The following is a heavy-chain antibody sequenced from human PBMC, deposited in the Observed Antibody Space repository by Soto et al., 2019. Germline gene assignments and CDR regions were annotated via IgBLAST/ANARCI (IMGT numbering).Heavy chain of an antibody. D-gene: IGHD3-10*01. V-gene: IGHV1-8*01. CDR1: GYTFTSYD. CDR3: VGYGSGIFYSDAFDI. CDR2: MNPNSGNT. J-gene: IGHJ3*02. Sequence: ASVKVSCKASGYTFTSYDINWVRQATGQGLECMGGMNPNSGNTGYAQKFQGRVTMTRNTSLSTAYMELSSLRSEDTAVNYCVGYGSGIFYSDAFDIWGQGTMVTVSS.